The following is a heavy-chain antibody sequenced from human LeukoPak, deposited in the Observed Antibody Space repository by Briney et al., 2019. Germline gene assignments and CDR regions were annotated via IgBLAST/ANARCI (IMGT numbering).Heavy chain of an antibody. CDR1: GYTFTGYY. V-gene: IGHV1-2*02. D-gene: IGHD4-17*01. J-gene: IGHJ4*02. CDR2: INPDSGGT. CDR3: ACPAGGTTGIFDY. Sequence: ASVKVSCKASGYTFTGYYMHWVRQAPGQGLEWMGWINPDSGGTNYAQKFQGRVTMTRDTSISTAYMELSRLRSDDTAVYYCACPAGGTTGIFDYWGQGTLVTVSS.